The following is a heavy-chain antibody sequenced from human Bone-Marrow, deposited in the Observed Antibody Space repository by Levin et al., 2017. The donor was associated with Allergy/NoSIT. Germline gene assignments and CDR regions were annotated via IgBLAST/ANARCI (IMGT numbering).Heavy chain of an antibody. Sequence: QSGGSLRLSCAASGFKFDDYALHWVRQAPGKGLEWVSTISWNSGSLAYADSVKGRFTISRDNAKNSLYLQMNSLRAEDTAMYYCAGDSVHEARRAHYYYGVDVWGQGTTVTVSS. J-gene: IGHJ6*02. D-gene: IGHD3-16*01. CDR3: AGDSVHEARRAHYYYGVDV. CDR1: GFKFDDYA. V-gene: IGHV3-9*01. CDR2: ISWNSGSL.